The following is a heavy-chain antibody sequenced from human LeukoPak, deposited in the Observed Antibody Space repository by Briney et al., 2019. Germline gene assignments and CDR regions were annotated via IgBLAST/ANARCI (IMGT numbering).Heavy chain of an antibody. CDR3: ARDAQRGFDYRNSLKH. V-gene: IGHV3-33*01. D-gene: IGHD4-11*01. J-gene: IGHJ4*02. Sequence: PGRSLTLSCAAAGFTFDDYGMHWVRQAPGKGLEWVAVIWSDGTNQYYADSVKGRFNISRDDSEKQVFLQMNSLKVEDTAVYFYARDAQRGFDYRNSLKHWGQGTPVTVST. CDR1: GFTFDDYG. CDR2: IWSDGTNQ.